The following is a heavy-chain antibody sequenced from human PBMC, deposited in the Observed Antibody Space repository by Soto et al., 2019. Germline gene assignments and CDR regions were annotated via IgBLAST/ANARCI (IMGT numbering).Heavy chain of an antibody. Sequence: QVHLQQWGAGLLKPSETLSLNCAVSDESLSGYYYSWTRQPPGKGLEWIGEIQPSGSTFYNPSLETRVTVSHDRSKNEFSLKLISVTAADTAVYYCARGRDNYKGGRTWGQGTLVTVSS. D-gene: IGHD4-4*01. CDR2: IQPSGST. V-gene: IGHV4-34*02. J-gene: IGHJ5*02. CDR3: ARGRDNYKGGRT. CDR1: DESLSGYY.